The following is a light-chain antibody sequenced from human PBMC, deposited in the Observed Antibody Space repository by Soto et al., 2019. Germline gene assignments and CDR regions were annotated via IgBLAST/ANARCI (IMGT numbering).Light chain of an antibody. V-gene: IGKV1-39*01. J-gene: IGKJ1*01. CDR3: QQSYSTPRT. CDR1: QSIANY. CDR2: ATS. Sequence: QLTQYPTSLSPPVGDRVTITCRASQSIANYLHWYQQKPGKAPKLLIYATSSLQTGVPSRFSGSGSGTDFTLTISSLQPEDFATYYCQQSYSTPRTFGQRTKV.